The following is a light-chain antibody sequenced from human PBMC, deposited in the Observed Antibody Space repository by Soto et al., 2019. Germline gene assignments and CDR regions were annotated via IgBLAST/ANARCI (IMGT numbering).Light chain of an antibody. CDR2: DVS. J-gene: IGLJ2*01. Sequence: QSALTQPASVFGSPGQSITISCTGTSSDVGGYNYVSWYQQHPGKAPKLMIYDVSNWPSGVSNRFSGSKSGNTASLTISGLQAEDEADYYCSSYTSSSTVVFGGGTKLTVL. V-gene: IGLV2-14*01. CDR3: SSYTSSSTVV. CDR1: SSDVGGYNY.